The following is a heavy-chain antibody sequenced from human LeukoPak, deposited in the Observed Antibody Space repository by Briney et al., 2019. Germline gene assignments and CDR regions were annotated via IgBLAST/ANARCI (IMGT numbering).Heavy chain of an antibody. CDR1: GFTFSSRS. Sequence: GGSLRLSCAASGFTFSSRSMNWVRQAPGKGLQWVSIFYTDDSTSHTDSVKGRFSISTDDLKSTLYLQMNNLRPDDTAVYYCARTARIRGVMTTHFYFDYWGQGALVTVS. CDR2: FYTDDST. D-gene: IGHD3-16*01. CDR3: ARTARIRGVMTTHFYFDY. J-gene: IGHJ4*02. V-gene: IGHV3-66*01.